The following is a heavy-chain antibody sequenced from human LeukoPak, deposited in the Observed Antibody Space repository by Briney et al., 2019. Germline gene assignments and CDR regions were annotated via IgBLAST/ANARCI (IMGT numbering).Heavy chain of an antibody. CDR1: GFSFSSYE. V-gene: IGHV3-48*03. Sequence: GGSLRLPCAASGFSFSSYEMNWFRQAPGKGLEWVSHISSSGSSIYYADSVKGRFTISRDNGQNSLYLQMNSLRGEDTGVYYCASDAEIVRYRGYDMEYWGQGTLVTVSS. D-gene: IGHD5-12*01. CDR2: ISSSGSSI. J-gene: IGHJ4*02. CDR3: ASDAEIVRYRGYDMEY.